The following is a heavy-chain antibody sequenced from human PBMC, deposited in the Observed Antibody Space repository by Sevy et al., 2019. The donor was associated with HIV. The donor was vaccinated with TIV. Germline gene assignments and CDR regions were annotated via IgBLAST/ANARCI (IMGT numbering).Heavy chain of an antibody. Sequence: GGSLRLSCAASGFSLNTHAMNWVRQAPGKGLEWVSVISSIGSSTYYADSVKGRFTISRDNSKNTLYLQMNSLRADDTAVYYCAKALNPALESMIEVIFRSLKGFDVWGQGAMVTVSS. CDR2: ISSIGSST. CDR1: GFSLNTHA. D-gene: IGHD3-22*01. J-gene: IGHJ3*01. V-gene: IGHV3-23*01. CDR3: AKALNPALESMIEVIFRSLKGFDV.